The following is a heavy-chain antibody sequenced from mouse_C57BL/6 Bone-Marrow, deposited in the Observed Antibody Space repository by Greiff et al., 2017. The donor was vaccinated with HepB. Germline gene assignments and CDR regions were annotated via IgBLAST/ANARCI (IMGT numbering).Heavy chain of an antibody. Sequence: QVQLQQSGAELARPGASVKLSCKASGYTFTSYGISWVKQRTGQGLEWIGEIYPRSGNTYYNEKFKGKATLTADKSSSTAYKELRSLTSEDSAVYFCARRTTSRFAYWGQGTLVTVSA. CDR3: ARRTTSRFAY. CDR2: IYPRSGNT. CDR1: GYTFTSYG. D-gene: IGHD1-1*01. J-gene: IGHJ3*01. V-gene: IGHV1-81*01.